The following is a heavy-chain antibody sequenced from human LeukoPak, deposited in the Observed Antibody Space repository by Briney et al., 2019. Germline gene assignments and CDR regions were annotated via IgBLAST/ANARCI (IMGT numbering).Heavy chain of an antibody. CDR3: ARGSTYYYDSSGYYFIDY. Sequence: GRSLRLSCAASGFTFDDYGMSWVRQAPGKGLEWVSGINWNGGSTGYADSAKGRFTISRDSAKNSLYLQMNSLRAEDTALYYCARGSTYYYDSSGYYFIDYWGQGTLVTVSS. D-gene: IGHD3-22*01. CDR1: GFTFDDYG. V-gene: IGHV3-20*04. CDR2: INWNGGST. J-gene: IGHJ4*02.